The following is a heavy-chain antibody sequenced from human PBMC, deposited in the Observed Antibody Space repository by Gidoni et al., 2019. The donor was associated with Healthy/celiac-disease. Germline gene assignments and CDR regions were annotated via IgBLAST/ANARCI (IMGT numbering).Heavy chain of an antibody. V-gene: IGHV4-31*03. Sequence: QVQLQESGPGLVKPSQTLSLTCTVSGGSISSGGYYWSWIRQHPGKGVEWIGYSYYSGSTYYNPSLKSRVTISVDTSKNQFSLKLSSVTAADTAVYYCARAGYCSGGSCFFDYWGQGTLVTVSS. D-gene: IGHD2-15*01. J-gene: IGHJ4*02. CDR3: ARAGYCSGGSCFFDY. CDR2: SYYSGST. CDR1: GGSISSGGYY.